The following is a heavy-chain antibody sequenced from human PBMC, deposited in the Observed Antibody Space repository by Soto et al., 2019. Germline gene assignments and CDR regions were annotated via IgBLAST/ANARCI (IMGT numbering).Heavy chain of an antibody. J-gene: IGHJ5*02. CDR2: IYHSGST. Sequence: QLQLQESGSGLVKPSQTLSLTCAVSGGSISSGGYSWSWIRQPPGKGLEWIGYIYHSGSTYYNPSLKSRVTISVDRSKNQFSLKLSSVTAADTAVYYCARVAGPMVRGALNWFDPWGQGTLVTVSS. CDR1: GGSISSGGYS. CDR3: ARVAGPMVRGALNWFDP. V-gene: IGHV4-30-2*01. D-gene: IGHD3-10*01.